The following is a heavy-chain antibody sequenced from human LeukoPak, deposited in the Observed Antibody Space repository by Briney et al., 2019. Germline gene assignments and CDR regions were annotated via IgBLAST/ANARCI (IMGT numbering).Heavy chain of an antibody. CDR2: IGTAGDT. CDR3: VRQKISHGNFDF. V-gene: IGHV3-13*01. J-gene: IGHJ4*02. Sequence: PGGSLRLSCAASGFTLSSHAMHWVRQTTGKGLEWVSAIGTAGDTYYPGSVRGRFTISRENADNSLYLQMNSLRAEDTVVYYCVRQKISHGNFDFWGQGTLVTVSS. D-gene: IGHD1-26*01. CDR1: GFTLSSHA.